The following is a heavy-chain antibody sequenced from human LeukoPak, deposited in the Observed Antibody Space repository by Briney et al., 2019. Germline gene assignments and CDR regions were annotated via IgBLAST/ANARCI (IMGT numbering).Heavy chain of an antibody. CDR3: GSCSGGSCYFDS. CDR1: RYTFTAYH. CDR2: INPNSGGT. D-gene: IGHD2-15*01. V-gene: IGHV1-2*02. Sequence: ASVKVSCKASRYTFTAYHMHWVRQAPGQGLEWMGWINPNSGGTNYAQKFQGRVTMTRDTSISTAYMELSRLRSDDTAVYYCGSCSGGSCYFDSWGQGTLVTVSS. J-gene: IGHJ4*02.